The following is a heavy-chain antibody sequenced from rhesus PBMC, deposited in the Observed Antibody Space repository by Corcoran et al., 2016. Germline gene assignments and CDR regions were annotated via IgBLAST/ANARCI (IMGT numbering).Heavy chain of an antibody. D-gene: IGHD1-1-1*01. CDR1: GYTFTDYY. Sequence: EVQLVQSGAEVKKPGASVTISCKASGYTFTDYYLHWVRQAPGKGLGWMGRVDPEAGEAIPGQKFQDRVTITADTSTDTAYMELSSLRSEDTAVYYCATERGIAGTADLYGLDSWGQGVVVTVSS. J-gene: IGHJ6*01. CDR2: VDPEAGEA. V-gene: IGHV1-111*02. CDR3: ATERGIAGTADLYGLDS.